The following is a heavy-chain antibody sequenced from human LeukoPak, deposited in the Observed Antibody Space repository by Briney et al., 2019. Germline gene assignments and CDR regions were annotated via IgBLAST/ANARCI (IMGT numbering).Heavy chain of an antibody. CDR2: MNPNSGNT. CDR3: ARWTGGRGIVATTTKGFDY. D-gene: IGHD5-12*01. J-gene: IGHJ4*02. Sequence: ASVKVSCKASGYTFTSYDINWVRQATGQGLEWMGWMNPNSGNTGYAQKFQGRVTMTRNTSISTAYMELSSLRSEDTAVYYCARWTGGRGIVATTTKGFDYWGQGTLVTVSS. V-gene: IGHV1-8*01. CDR1: GYTFTSYD.